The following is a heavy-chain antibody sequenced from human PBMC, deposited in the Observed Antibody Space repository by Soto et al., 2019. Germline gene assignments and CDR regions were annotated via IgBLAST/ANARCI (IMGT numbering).Heavy chain of an antibody. Sequence: QLQLQESGSRLVKPSQTLSLTCDVSGDSISSGGSSWNWIRQAPGKGLEWIGYIQYTGNTYYNPSLQSPAIMSVDRSKNQFSLNLTSVTAADTAVYYCTRGTVSVWGSGYYYFDYWGQGTLVTVSS. CDR1: GDSISSGGSS. CDR3: TRGTVSVWGSGYYYFDY. V-gene: IGHV4-30-2*01. J-gene: IGHJ4*02. CDR2: IQYTGNT. D-gene: IGHD3-22*01.